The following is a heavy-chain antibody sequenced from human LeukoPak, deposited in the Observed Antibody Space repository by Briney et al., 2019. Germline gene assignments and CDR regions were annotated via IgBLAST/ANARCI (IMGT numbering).Heavy chain of an antibody. D-gene: IGHD2-15*01. CDR3: AGRGYCSGGSCYSDAFDI. Sequence: GGSLRLSCAASGFTFSGYGMHWVRQAPGKGLEWVAFVRYDSSHKYYADSVKGRFTISRDNAKNSLYLQMNSLRAEDTAVYYCAGRGYCSGGSCYSDAFDIWGQGTMVTVSS. CDR1: GFTFSGYG. V-gene: IGHV3-30*02. CDR2: VRYDSSHK. J-gene: IGHJ3*02.